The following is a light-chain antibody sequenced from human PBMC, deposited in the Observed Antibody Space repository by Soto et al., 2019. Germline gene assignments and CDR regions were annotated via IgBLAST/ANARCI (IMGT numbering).Light chain of an antibody. V-gene: IGKV3-11*01. CDR2: DAS. CDR1: QSVSSH. Sequence: EIVMTQSPATLSVSPGEGATVSCRASQSVSSHLAWYQHKPGQAPRLLIYDASNRATGIPARFSGSGSETDFTLTISSLEPEDFALYYCHQRQSWPRTFGQGTKVDIK. CDR3: HQRQSWPRT. J-gene: IGKJ1*01.